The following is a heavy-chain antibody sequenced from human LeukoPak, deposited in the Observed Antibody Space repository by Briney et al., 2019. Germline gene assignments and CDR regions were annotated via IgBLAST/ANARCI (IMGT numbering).Heavy chain of an antibody. CDR3: ARLIPLSGSYVDALDI. CDR2: TYSSGST. V-gene: IGHV4-59*01. D-gene: IGHD1-26*01. Sequence: IPSETLSLTCTVSGGSISSYYWSWIRQFPGKGLEWIGYTYSSGSTNYSPSLKSRVSISVDTSKNQFTLRLSSVTAADTAVYYCARLIPLSGSYVDALDIWGRGTMVTVSS. J-gene: IGHJ3*02. CDR1: GGSISSYY.